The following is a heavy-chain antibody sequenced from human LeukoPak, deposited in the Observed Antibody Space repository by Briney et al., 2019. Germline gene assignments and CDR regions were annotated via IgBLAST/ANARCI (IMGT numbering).Heavy chain of an antibody. J-gene: IGHJ3*02. V-gene: IGHV4-39*01. CDR1: GGSISSSSYY. Sequence: SETLSLTCTVSGGSISSSSYYWGWIRQPPGKGLEWIGSIYYSGSTYYNPSLKSRVTISVDTSKNQFSLKLSSVTAADTAVYYCARLQDVLLWFGESGTFDIWGQGTMVTVSS. CDR2: IYYSGST. CDR3: ARLQDVLLWFGESGTFDI. D-gene: IGHD3-10*01.